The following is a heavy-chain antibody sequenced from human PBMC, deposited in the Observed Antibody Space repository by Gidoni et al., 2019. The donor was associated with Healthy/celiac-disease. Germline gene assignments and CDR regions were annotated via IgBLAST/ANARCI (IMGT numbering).Heavy chain of an antibody. CDR1: GVSIISCTYY. CDR2: INTSGTT. J-gene: IGHJ5*02. D-gene: IGHD3-16*01. V-gene: IGHV4-61*02. CDR3: ARDLPYDYMWESYRRGGWFDP. Sequence: QVQLQQSGPALVKPSQTLSLTCTVSGVSIISCTYYCSWIRQPAGKGLEWIGRINTSGTTHYNPSLKSRVTMSVDTSKNQFSLKLSSVTAADTAVYYCARDLPYDYMWESYRRGGWFDPWGQGTLVTVSS.